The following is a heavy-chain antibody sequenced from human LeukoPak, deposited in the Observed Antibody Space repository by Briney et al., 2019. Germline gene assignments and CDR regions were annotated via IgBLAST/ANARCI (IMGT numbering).Heavy chain of an antibody. J-gene: IGHJ2*01. CDR3: ARDANGGWYSDWFFDL. CDR1: GGSFTSEH. D-gene: IGHD6-19*01. CDR2: VDSRGNA. V-gene: IGHV4-4*07. Sequence: SSETLSLTCTVPGGSFTSEHWDWVRQTAGKGLEWIGRVDSRGNANYNPSLRSRVALSADTSKNQFFLRLSSVTAADTAVYYCARDANGGWYSDWFFDLWGRGTLVTVSS.